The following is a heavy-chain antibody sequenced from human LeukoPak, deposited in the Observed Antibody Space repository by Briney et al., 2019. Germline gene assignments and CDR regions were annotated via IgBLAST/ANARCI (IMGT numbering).Heavy chain of an antibody. V-gene: IGHV3-20*04. CDR1: GFTFDDYG. CDR3: ARGGEMTTIWFPNSDFDY. CDR2: INWNGGST. J-gene: IGHJ4*02. D-gene: IGHD5-24*01. Sequence: PGGSLRLSCAASGFTFDDYGMSWVRQAPGKGLEWVSGINWNGGSTGYADSVKGRFTISRDNAKKSLYLQMNSLRAEDTALYYCARGGEMTTIWFPNSDFDYWGQGTLVTVSS.